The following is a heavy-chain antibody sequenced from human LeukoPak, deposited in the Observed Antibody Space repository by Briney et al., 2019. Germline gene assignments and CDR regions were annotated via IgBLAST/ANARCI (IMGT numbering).Heavy chain of an antibody. D-gene: IGHD3-10*01. V-gene: IGHV3-21*04. J-gene: IGHJ4*02. CDR3: ARDSGSYQPSNFDY. CDR2: ISISSSYI. Sequence: GGSLRLSCAASGFTFSTYTMNWVRQAPGKGLEWVSFISISSSYIYYADSVKGRFTISRDNAKNSLYLQMNSLRAEDTAVYYCARDSGSYQPSNFDYWGQGTLVTVSS. CDR1: GFTFSTYT.